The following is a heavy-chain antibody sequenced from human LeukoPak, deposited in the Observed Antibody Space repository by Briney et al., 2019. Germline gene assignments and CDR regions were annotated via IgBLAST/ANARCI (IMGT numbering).Heavy chain of an antibody. V-gene: IGHV4-39*07. CDR1: GGSISTSSYY. D-gene: IGHD3-10*01. CDR2: IYYSGST. Sequence: PSETLSLTCTVSGGSISTSSYYWGWIRQPPGKGLECIGNIYYSGSTYYNPSLKSRVTISVDTSKNQFSLKLSSVTAADTAVYYCARSSYYGQIDYWGQGTLVTVSS. CDR3: ARSSYYGQIDY. J-gene: IGHJ4*02.